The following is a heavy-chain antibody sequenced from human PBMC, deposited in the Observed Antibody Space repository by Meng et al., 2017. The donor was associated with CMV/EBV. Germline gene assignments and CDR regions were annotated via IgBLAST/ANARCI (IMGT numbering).Heavy chain of an antibody. CDR1: GFTFSSYA. V-gene: IGHV3-48*04. J-gene: IGHJ4*02. Sequence: GESLKISCAASGFTFSSYAMSWVRQAPGKGLEWVSYISSSGSTIYYADSVKGRFTISRDNAKNSLYLQMNSLRAEDTAVYYCARNLSPRTLRFLEWLPTGGWVDYWGQGTLVTVSS. D-gene: IGHD3-3*01. CDR3: ARNLSPRTLRFLEWLPTGGWVDY. CDR2: ISSSGSTI.